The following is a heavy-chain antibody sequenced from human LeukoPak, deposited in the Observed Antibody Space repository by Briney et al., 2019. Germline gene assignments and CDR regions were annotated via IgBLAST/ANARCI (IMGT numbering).Heavy chain of an antibody. D-gene: IGHD1-26*01. CDR3: TTHGSYSHY. CDR2: IRSKAYGGTT. V-gene: IGHV3-49*04. Sequence: PGGSLRLSCAASGFTFSNAWMSWVRQAPGKGLEWVGFIRSKAYGGTTEYAASVKGRFTISRDDSKSIAYLQMNSLKTEDTAVYYCTTHGSYSHYWGQGTLVTVSS. J-gene: IGHJ4*02. CDR1: GFTFSNAW.